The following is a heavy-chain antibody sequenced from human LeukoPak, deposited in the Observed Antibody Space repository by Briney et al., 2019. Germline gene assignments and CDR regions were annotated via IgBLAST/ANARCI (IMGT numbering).Heavy chain of an antibody. CDR3: ASYFGGYFDY. V-gene: IGHV4-59*01. Sequence: SETLSLTCTVSGGSISSYYWSWIRQPPGKGLEWIGYIYYSGSTNYNPSLKSRVTMSVDTSKNQFSLKLSSVTAADTAVYYCASYFGGYFDYWGQGTLVTVSS. CDR1: GGSISSYY. D-gene: IGHD3-10*01. J-gene: IGHJ4*02. CDR2: IYYSGST.